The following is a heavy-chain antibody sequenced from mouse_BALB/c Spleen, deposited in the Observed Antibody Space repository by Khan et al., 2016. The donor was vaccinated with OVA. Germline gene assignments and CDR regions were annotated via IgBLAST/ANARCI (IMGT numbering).Heavy chain of an antibody. J-gene: IGHJ2*01. CDR1: GFSFSSYS. D-gene: IGHD1-1*01. V-gene: IGHV5-6-4*01. CDR3: TGHRGYYGSSPYFDY. Sequence: EVKLVESGGGLVRPGGSLKLSCAASGFSFSSYSMSWVRQTPGQRLEWVATISSGGSYTYYPESVKGRFTLSRDNAKNTPHLQLNSLRSEDTAMYYGTGHRGYYGSSPYFDYWGQGTTLTVSA. CDR2: ISSGGSYT.